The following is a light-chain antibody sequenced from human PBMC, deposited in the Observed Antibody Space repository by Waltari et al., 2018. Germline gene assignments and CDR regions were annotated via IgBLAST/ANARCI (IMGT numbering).Light chain of an antibody. J-gene: IGLJ3*02. Sequence: SSELTQDPAVSVALGQTVRITCHGEGLRASYASWYQQKPGQAPVLVFYGKNNRPSGIPDRFSGSTSGDTASLTISGAQAEDEADYFCHSRDTSGTHVLFGGGTTVTVL. CDR1: GLRASY. CDR2: GKN. CDR3: HSRDTSGTHVL. V-gene: IGLV3-19*01.